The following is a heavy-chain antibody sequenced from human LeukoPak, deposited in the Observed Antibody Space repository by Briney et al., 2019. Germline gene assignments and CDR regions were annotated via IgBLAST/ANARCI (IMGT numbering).Heavy chain of an antibody. Sequence: SETLSLTCNVSGGSISNYYWRWMRQPPGRGREGIGYFLYSGITNYNYTPSLKSPVTISIDTSKNQFSLKLSSVAAADTALYYCARNGRLHDNSTSWFDPWGQGILVTVSS. J-gene: IGHJ5*02. V-gene: IGHV4-59*01. D-gene: IGHD4-11*01. CDR2: FLYSGIT. CDR1: GGSISNYY. CDR3: ARNGRLHDNSTSWFDP.